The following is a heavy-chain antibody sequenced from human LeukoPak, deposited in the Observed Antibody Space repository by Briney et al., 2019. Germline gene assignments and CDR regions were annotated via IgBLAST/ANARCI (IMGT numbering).Heavy chain of an antibody. D-gene: IGHD2-2*01. J-gene: IGHJ4*02. CDR3: VACSSTSCSHALGY. Sequence: GGSLRLSCAASGFTFSGSAMHWVRQASGKGLEWVGRIRSKANSYATAYAASVKGRFTISRGDSKNTAYLQMNSLKTEDTAVYYCVACSSTSCSHALGYWGQGTLVTVSS. CDR2: IRSKANSYAT. CDR1: GFTFSGSA. V-gene: IGHV3-73*01.